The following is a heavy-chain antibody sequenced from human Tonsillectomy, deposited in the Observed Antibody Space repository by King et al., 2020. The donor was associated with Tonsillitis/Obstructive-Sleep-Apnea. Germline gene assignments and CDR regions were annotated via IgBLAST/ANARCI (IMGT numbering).Heavy chain of an antibody. CDR3: VTAREVNFDY. CDR1: GFTFSTYG. J-gene: IGHJ4*02. Sequence: QVQLVESGGGVVQPGRSLRVSCAASGFTFSTYGMHWVRQAPGKGLEWVAVIWYDGINKYYADSVKGRFTISRDNSKNTLYLQMNSLRAEDTAVYYCVTAREVNFDYWGQGTLVTVSS. V-gene: IGHV3-33*01. CDR2: IWYDGINK. D-gene: IGHD3-3*01.